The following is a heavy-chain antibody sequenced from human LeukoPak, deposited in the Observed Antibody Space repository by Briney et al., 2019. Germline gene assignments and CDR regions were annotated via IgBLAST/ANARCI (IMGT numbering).Heavy chain of an antibody. J-gene: IGHJ4*02. Sequence: PSETLSLTCVVSGGSISTSNWWSWVRQPPGKGLEWIGEIYHSGSTNYNPSLKSRVTMSVDKSKNQFSLKLSSVTAADTAVYYCARAAFTAVYWGQGTLVTVSS. CDR2: IYHSGST. CDR3: ARAAFTAVY. D-gene: IGHD2-21*02. CDR1: GGSISTSNW. V-gene: IGHV4-4*02.